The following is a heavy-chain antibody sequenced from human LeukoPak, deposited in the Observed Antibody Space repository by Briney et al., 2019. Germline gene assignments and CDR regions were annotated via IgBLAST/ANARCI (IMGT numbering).Heavy chain of an antibody. V-gene: IGHV5-51*01. CDR1: GYTSTNYW. Sequence: GEPLKISCKGSGYTSTNYWIGWMRQMPGKGLEWMGIIYLGDSNIRYSPSFQGQVTISVDKSISTAYLQWSSLKASDTAMYYCARRPYCSSTICYGGDYFDYWGQGTLVTVSS. CDR3: ARRPYCSSTICYGGDYFDY. CDR2: IYLGDSNI. D-gene: IGHD2-2*01. J-gene: IGHJ4*02.